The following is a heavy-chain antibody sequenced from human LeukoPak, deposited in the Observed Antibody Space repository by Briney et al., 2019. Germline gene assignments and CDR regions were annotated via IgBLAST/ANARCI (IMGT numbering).Heavy chain of an antibody. D-gene: IGHD3-10*01. V-gene: IGHV3-21*01. CDR3: ARDVVVRGVMGNWFDP. CDR2: ISSSSSYI. CDR1: GFTFSSYS. Sequence: KPGGSLRLSCAASGFTFSSYSMNWVRPAPGKGLDWVSSISSSSSYIYYADSVKGRFTISRDNAKNSLYLQMNSLRAEDTAVYYCARDVVVRGVMGNWFDPWGQGTLVTVSS. J-gene: IGHJ5*02.